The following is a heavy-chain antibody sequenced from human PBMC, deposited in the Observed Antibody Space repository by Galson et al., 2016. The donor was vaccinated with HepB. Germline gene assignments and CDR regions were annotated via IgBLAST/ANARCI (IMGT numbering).Heavy chain of an antibody. CDR2: IYWDDNR. Sequence: PALVKPTQTLTLTCTFSGFSLRNNGEGVGWIRQPPGKALEWVAVIYWDDNRRYSPSLKTRLTITKDTSKNEVVLTMTNMAPVDTAKYYWAHRYRTLGATLFDSWGQGALVTVSS. V-gene: IGHV2-5*02. CDR1: GFSLRNNGEG. J-gene: IGHJ4*02. D-gene: IGHD1-26*01. CDR3: AHRYRTLGATLFDS.